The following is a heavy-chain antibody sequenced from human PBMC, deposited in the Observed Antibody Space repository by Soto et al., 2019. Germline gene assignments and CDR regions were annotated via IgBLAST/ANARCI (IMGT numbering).Heavy chain of an antibody. V-gene: IGHV2-5*01. J-gene: IGHJ4*02. D-gene: IGHD3-16*01. CDR3: AHTWGLPFDY. Sequence: QITLKESGPTLVEPTQTLTLTCTYSWFSLRTTGVGVGWIRQPPGKALEWLGIIYWNDDKRYSPSLKNRFTLTSDISKSQVVLTMTNMDTVDTAPYYCAHTWGLPFDYWGQGTLVSVSS. CDR1: WFSLRTTGVG. CDR2: IYWNDDK.